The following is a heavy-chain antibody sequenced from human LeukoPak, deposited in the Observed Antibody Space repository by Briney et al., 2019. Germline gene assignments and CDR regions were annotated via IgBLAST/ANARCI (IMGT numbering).Heavy chain of an antibody. D-gene: IGHD6-19*01. CDR2: IYSGGST. J-gene: IGHJ4*02. CDR3: ARVVAVAGTSRGYFDY. V-gene: IGHV3-53*01. Sequence: GGSLRLSCAASGFTVSSNYMSWVRQAPGKGLEWVSVIYSGGSTYYADSVKGRFTISRDNSKNTLYLQMNSLRAEDTAVYYCARVVAVAGTSRGYFDYWGQGTLVTVSS. CDR1: GFTVSSNY.